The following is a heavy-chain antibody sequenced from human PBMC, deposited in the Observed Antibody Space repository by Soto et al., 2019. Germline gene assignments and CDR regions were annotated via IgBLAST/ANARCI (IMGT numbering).Heavy chain of an antibody. CDR2: IYYGGST. Sequence: PTETLSLTCTVSGGSISSYYWSWIPQPPGKGLESIGYIYYGGSTNYNPSRKSPVTISVDTSKNQFSLKVSSVSAAHAPEYYYASRPVGKIYYYYYGMDVWGQGPTVTVSS. V-gene: IGHV4-59*01. CDR3: ASRPVGKIYYYYYGMDV. CDR1: GGSISSYY. D-gene: IGHD6-13*01. J-gene: IGHJ6*02.